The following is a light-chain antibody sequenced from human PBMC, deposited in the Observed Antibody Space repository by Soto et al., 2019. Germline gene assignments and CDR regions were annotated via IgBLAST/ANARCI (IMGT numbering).Light chain of an antibody. CDR3: SSYSTTTHLGV. V-gene: IGLV2-14*01. CDR1: SSDIGTYNC. J-gene: IGLJ3*02. CDR2: EVS. Sequence: QSVLTQPASVSGSPGQSITISCTGTSSDIGTYNCVSWYQQHPGKAPKLMIYEVSNRPSGVSDRFSGSKSGNTASLTISGLQAEDEADYYCSSYSTTTHLGVFGGGTKLTVL.